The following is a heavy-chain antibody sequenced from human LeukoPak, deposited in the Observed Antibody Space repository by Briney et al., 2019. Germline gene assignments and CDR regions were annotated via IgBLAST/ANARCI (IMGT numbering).Heavy chain of an antibody. CDR1: GYTLTSYD. J-gene: IGHJ6*03. CDR2: MNPNSGNT. Sequence: ASVKVSSKASGYTLTSYDINWVGQATGHELEWMGWMNPNSGNTGYTQKFQCRVTMTSNTSISTAYIELSSLRSEDTAVYYCARGRYYYYYMDVWGKGTTVTVSS. CDR3: ARGRYYYYYMDV. V-gene: IGHV1-8*01.